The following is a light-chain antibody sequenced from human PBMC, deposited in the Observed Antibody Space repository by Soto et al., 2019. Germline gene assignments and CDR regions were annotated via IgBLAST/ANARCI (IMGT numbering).Light chain of an antibody. V-gene: IGLV2-14*01. CDR2: AVT. CDR1: SSDIGGYNY. J-gene: IGLJ2*01. CDR3: SSYTSSSTSVV. Sequence: QSALPQPASVSGSPGQSITISCTGTSSDIGGYNYVCWYQQHPGKAPKLMIYAVTNRPSGVSNRFSGSKSGNTASLTISGRQAEDEADYYCSSYTSSSTSVVFGGGTKVTVL.